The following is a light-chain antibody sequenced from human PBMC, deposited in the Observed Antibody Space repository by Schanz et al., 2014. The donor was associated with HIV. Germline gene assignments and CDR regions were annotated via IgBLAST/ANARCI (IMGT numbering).Light chain of an antibody. V-gene: IGLV2-11*01. J-gene: IGLJ3*02. CDR2: DVT. Sequence: QSALTQPASVSGSPGQSITISCTGANSDVGSYNYVSWYQQRPGKAPKLMIYDVTKRPSGVPDRFSGSKSDNTASLAISGLQAEDEADYYCCSYAGSYTFVVFGGGTKLTVL. CDR3: CSYAGSYTFVV. CDR1: NSDVGSYNY.